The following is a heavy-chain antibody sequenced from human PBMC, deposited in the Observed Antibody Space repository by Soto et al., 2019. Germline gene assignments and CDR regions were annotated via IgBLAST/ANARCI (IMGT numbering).Heavy chain of an antibody. D-gene: IGHD2-2*01. V-gene: IGHV3-23*01. J-gene: IGHJ4*02. CDR2: ISVNGGST. CDR3: AKGLVPAAKTSLNDY. CDR1: GLTLKNYA. Sequence: EVQLLESGGGLVQPGGSLRLSCAASGLTLKNYAMTWVRQPPGKGLEWVSTISVNGGSTYYADSVKGRFTISRDNSKKTLYLQMNSLRAEDTAVYYCAKGLVPAAKTSLNDYWGQGTLVTVSS.